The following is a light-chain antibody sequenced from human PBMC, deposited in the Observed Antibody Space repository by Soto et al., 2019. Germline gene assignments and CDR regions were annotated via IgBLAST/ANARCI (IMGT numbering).Light chain of an antibody. CDR3: QKLNSYPIT. Sequence: DIQLAQSPSFLSASVGDRVTITCRASQGMSSYLAWYQQKPGKAPRLLIYTASTLQNGVPSRFSGSGSVTEFTQTISSLQPEDFATYYCQKLNSYPITFGQGTRLES. CDR1: QGMSSY. J-gene: IGKJ5*01. CDR2: TAS. V-gene: IGKV1-9*01.